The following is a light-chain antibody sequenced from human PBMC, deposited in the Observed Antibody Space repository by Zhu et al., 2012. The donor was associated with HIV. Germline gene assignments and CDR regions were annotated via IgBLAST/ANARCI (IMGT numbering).Light chain of an antibody. CDR1: QTVTK. Sequence: EIVLTQFPGTLSLSPGETTILSCKASQTVTKLAWYQQKPGQAPSLVIYNVINRATGIPDRFSGSGSGTDFTLTIRRLEPEDFAVYYCQQYGDSITFGPGTRVD. V-gene: IGKV3-20*01. CDR3: QQYGDSIT. CDR2: NVI. J-gene: IGKJ3*01.